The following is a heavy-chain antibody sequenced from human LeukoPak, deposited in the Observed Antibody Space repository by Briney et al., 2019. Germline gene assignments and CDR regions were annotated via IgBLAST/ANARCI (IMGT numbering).Heavy chain of an antibody. J-gene: IGHJ4*02. CDR2: ISGNGIRT. D-gene: IGHD6-25*01. Sequence: SGGSLRLSCAASGFTFDDFAMHWDRQLPGKGLEWLCFISGNGIRTYYIDSVKDRFTISRDNSKNSLYVQMNSLRREDSALYYCAKGSSSGSYLDSWGQGTRVTVSS. V-gene: IGHV3-43*02. CDR1: GFTFDDFA. CDR3: AKGSSSGSYLDS.